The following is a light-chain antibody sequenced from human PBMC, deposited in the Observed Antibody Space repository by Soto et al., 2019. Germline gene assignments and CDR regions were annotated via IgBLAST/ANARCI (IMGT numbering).Light chain of an antibody. CDR1: QSVGSY. CDR2: GAS. V-gene: IGKV3-15*01. CDR3: QQYDSWPPSYT. Sequence: EIVMTQSPATLSVSLGDRATLSCRASQSVGSYLDWYQQKPGQAHRLLIYGASTRATGIPARFSGSGSETDFTLTSSSLQSEDFAVYYCQQYDSWPPSYTFGQVTKLEIK. J-gene: IGKJ2*01.